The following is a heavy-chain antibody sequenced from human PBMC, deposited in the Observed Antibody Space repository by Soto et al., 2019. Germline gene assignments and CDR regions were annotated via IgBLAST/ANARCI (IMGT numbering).Heavy chain of an antibody. V-gene: IGHV1-69*01. CDR1: GGTFSTYG. CDR3: ARGGFRVFYSPLRIDP. CDR2: IIPIFGTT. Sequence: QVQLVQSGAEVKKPGSSVKVSCKSSGGTFSTYGFFWVRQAPGQGLEWMGGIIPIFGTTNYAQEFQDRVTIPTDESTSTFYMELTILKSEDTAVYYCARGGFRVFYSPLRIDPWCQGTLVTVSS. J-gene: IGHJ5*02. D-gene: IGHD3-3*01.